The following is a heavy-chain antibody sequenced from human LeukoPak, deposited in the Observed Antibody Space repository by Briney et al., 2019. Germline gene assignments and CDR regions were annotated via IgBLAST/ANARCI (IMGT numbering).Heavy chain of an antibody. CDR1: GFTFSGSA. V-gene: IGHV3-73*01. Sequence: GGSLKLSCAASGFTFSGSAMHWVRQASGKGLEWVGRIRSKANSYATAYAASVKGRFTISRDDSKNTAYLQMNSLKTEDTAVYYCTSRGLYCGGDCYWNWGQGTLVTVSS. CDR3: TSRGLYCGGDCYWN. D-gene: IGHD2-21*02. CDR2: IRSKANSYAT. J-gene: IGHJ4*02.